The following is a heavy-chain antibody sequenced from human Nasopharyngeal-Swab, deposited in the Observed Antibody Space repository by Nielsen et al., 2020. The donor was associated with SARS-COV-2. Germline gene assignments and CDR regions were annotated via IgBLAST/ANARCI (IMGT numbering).Heavy chain of an antibody. J-gene: IGHJ4*02. CDR3: ADPPFSEY. CDR1: GFTFSSYD. V-gene: IGHV3-23*01. Sequence: GESLKISCAASGFTFSSYDMHWVRQAPGKGLEWVSTIDAGGGNTWYADSVKGRFTISRDNSKSTLYLQMNSLRADDTALYYCADPPFSEYWGQGTLVTVSS. CDR2: IDAGGGNT.